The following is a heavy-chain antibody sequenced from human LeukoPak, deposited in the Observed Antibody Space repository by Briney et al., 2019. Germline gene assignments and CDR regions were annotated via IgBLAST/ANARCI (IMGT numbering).Heavy chain of an antibody. CDR1: GGSISSYY. D-gene: IGHD3-10*01. V-gene: IGHV4-59*12. CDR3: ARVAQATYGSGASYYYYMDV. J-gene: IGHJ6*03. Sequence: SETLSLTCTVSGGSISSYYWSWIRQPPGKGLEWIGYIYYSGSTNYNPSLKSRVTISVDTSKNQFSLKLSSVTAADTAVYYCARVAQATYGSGASYYYYMDVWGKGTTVTISS. CDR2: IYYSGST.